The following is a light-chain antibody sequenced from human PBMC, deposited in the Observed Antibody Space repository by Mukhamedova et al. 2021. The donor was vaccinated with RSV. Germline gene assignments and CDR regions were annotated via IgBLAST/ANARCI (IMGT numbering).Light chain of an antibody. V-gene: IGLV2-11*03. J-gene: IGLJ1*01. Sequence: QHPGKAPKLMIYDVSKRPSGVPDRFSGSKSGNTASLTISGLQAEDESDYYCCSYAGNYPLIFGPKTKVT. CDR2: DVS. CDR3: CSYAGNYPLI.